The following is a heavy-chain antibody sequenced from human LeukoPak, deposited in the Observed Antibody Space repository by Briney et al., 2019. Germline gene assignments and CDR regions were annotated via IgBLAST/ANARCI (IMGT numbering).Heavy chain of an antibody. CDR2: VKSDGSAT. D-gene: IGHD2-21*02. CDR1: GFTFRSYP. J-gene: IGHJ4*02. CDR3: ARDGFVGPVTAYLAS. V-gene: IGHV3-74*01. Sequence: QSGGSLRLSCAASGFTFRSYPMHWVRQGPGKGREWVAKVKSDGSATTYADSVGGRFISSRDNAKNTLYLQMDSLRAEDTAPYYCARDGFVGPVTAYLASWGQGTPVTVSS.